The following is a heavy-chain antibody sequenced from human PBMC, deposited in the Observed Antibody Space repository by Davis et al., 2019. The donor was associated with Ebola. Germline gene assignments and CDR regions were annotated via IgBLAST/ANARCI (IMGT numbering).Heavy chain of an antibody. V-gene: IGHV3-33*01. CDR2: IWYDGSNK. CDR1: GFTFSSYG. D-gene: IGHD2-8*01. CDR3: ARDMRGIRYCTNGVCYAGAPYYGMDV. Sequence: GESLKISCAASGFTFSSYGMHWVRQAPGKGLEWVAVIWYDGSNKYYADSVKGRFTISRDNSKNTLYLQMNSLRAEDTAVYYCARDMRGIRYCTNGVCYAGAPYYGMDVWGQGTTVTVSS. J-gene: IGHJ6*02.